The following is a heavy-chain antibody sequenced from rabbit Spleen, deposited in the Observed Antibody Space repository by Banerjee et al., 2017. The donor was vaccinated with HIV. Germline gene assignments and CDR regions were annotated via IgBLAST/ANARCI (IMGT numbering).Heavy chain of an antibody. J-gene: IGHJ4*01. D-gene: IGHD1-1*01. Sequence: QSLEESGGDLVKPGASLTLTCTASGFSFSSSDYMCWVRQAPGKGLEWISCIAGSSSGFTYTATWAKGRFPCSKSSSPTVTLQMTSLTVADTATYFCTRDGDSGHYIDGYFELWGPGTLVTVS. CDR2: IAGSSSGFT. V-gene: IGHV1S40*01. CDR3: TRDGDSGHYIDGYFEL. CDR1: GFSFSSSDY.